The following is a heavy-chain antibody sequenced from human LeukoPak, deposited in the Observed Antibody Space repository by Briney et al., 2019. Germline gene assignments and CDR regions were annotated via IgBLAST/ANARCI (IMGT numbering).Heavy chain of an antibody. Sequence: GASVKVSCKASGYTFTSYGISWVRQAPGQGLEWMGWISAYNGNTNYAQKLQGRVTMTTDTSTSTAYMELRSLRSDDTAVYYCARGGELSGSHCDSAFDIWGQGTMVTVSS. CDR2: ISAYNGNT. J-gene: IGHJ3*02. CDR3: ARGGELSGSHCDSAFDI. D-gene: IGHD1-26*01. CDR1: GYTFTSYG. V-gene: IGHV1-18*01.